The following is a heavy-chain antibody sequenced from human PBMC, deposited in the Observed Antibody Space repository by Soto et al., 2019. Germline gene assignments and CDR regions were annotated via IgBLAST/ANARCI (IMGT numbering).Heavy chain of an antibody. CDR2: IYPGDSDT. CDR3: ARFTTASSPSYYYGMDV. CDR1: GYSFTSYW. V-gene: IGHV5-51*01. Sequence: GESLKISCKGSGYSFTSYWIGWVRQMPGKGLEWMGIIYPGDSDTRYSPSFQGQVTISADKSISTAYLQWSSLKASDTAMYYCARFTTASSPSYYYGMDVWGQGTTVTVYS. J-gene: IGHJ6*02. D-gene: IGHD3-22*01.